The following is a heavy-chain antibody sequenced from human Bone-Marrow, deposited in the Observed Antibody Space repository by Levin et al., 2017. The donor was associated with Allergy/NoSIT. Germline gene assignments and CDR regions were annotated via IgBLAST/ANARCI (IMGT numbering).Heavy chain of an antibody. Sequence: GSLRLSCTVSGGSISNYYWSWIRQPPGKGLEWIGYIYYTGSASHNPSLKSRLIMSVDTSRNQVSLTLKSATAADTAVYYCARLEPTAFYFDNWGQGTLVTVSS. CDR1: GGSISNYY. J-gene: IGHJ4*02. CDR3: ARLEPTAFYFDN. D-gene: IGHD1-14*01. CDR2: IYYTGSA. V-gene: IGHV4-59*01.